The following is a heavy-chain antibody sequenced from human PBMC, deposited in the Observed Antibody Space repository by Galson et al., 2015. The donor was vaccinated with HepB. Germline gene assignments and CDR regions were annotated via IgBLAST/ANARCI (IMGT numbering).Heavy chain of an antibody. CDR2: INHSGST. CDR3: ARARPGGYSGYATDY. V-gene: IGHV4-34*01. CDR1: GGSFSGYY. J-gene: IGHJ4*02. D-gene: IGHD5-12*01. Sequence: ETLSLTCAVYGGSFSGYYWSWIRQPPGKGLEWIGEINHSGSTNYNPSLKSRVTISVDTSKNQFSLKLSSVTAADTAVYYCARARPGGYSGYATDYWGQGTLVTVSS.